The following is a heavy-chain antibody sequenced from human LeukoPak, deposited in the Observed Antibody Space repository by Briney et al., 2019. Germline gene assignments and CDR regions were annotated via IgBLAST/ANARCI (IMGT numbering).Heavy chain of an antibody. CDR2: IYHSGST. J-gene: IGHJ5*01. CDR3: ARATPRDTYSFGSGTYYRGWFDS. V-gene: IGHV4-30-2*01. D-gene: IGHD3-10*01. Sequence: SQTLSLTCTVSSGSISSGDYFWSWIRQPPGEGLEWIGNIYHSGSTYYNPSLKSRVTMSLDGPKNQFSLHLNSVTPEDTAVYYCARATPRDTYSFGSGTYYRGWFDSRGQGILVTVSS. CDR1: SGSISSGDYF.